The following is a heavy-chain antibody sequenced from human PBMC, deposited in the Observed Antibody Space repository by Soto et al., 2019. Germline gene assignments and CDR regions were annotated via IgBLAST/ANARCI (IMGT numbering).Heavy chain of an antibody. J-gene: IGHJ4*02. CDR3: ALATYNWNHEY. V-gene: IGHV3-21*01. CDR1: GCTFSGYI. Sequence: GGSKSLSGAASGCTFSGYIMNLVRQASGKGLEWVSSINNSSRYIYYADSVKGRFTISRDNARNSRYLQMNRLGVDDTALYFCALATYNWNHEYWGKGTQVIVSS. D-gene: IGHD1-20*01. CDR2: INNSSRYI.